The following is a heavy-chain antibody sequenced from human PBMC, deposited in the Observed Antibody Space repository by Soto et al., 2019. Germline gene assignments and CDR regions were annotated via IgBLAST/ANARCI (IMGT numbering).Heavy chain of an antibody. CDR3: ARGVPLFNMITFGGVIRTWFDP. Sequence: TSETLSLTCAVYGGSFSGYYWSWIRQPPGKGLEWIGEINHSGSTNYNPSLKSRVTISVDTSKNQFSLKLSSVTAADTAVYYCARGVPLFNMITFGGVIRTWFDPWGQGTLVTVSS. V-gene: IGHV4-34*01. D-gene: IGHD3-16*02. CDR2: INHSGST. CDR1: GGSFSGYY. J-gene: IGHJ5*02.